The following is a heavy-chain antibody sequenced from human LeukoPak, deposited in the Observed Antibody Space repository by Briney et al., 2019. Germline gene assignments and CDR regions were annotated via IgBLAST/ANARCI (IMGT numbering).Heavy chain of an antibody. D-gene: IGHD3-3*01. CDR2: IKKDGSET. Sequence: GGSLRLSCAASGFSFSTYWMSWVRQTPGKGLEWVANIKKDGSETYYVDSVKGRFTISRDNAKNSLFLQMNSLRADDTAVFYCARDWSNDYWGQGTLVTVSS. V-gene: IGHV3-7*05. J-gene: IGHJ4*02. CDR3: ARDWSNDY. CDR1: GFSFSTYW.